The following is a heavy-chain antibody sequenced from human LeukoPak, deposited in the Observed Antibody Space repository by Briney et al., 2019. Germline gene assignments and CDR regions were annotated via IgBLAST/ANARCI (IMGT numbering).Heavy chain of an antibody. Sequence: PSETLSLTCTVSGGSISSGGYYWSWIRQPPGKGLEWIGEINHSGSTNYNPSLKSRVTISVDTSKNQFSLKLSSVTAADTAVYYCARVGFIVVVPAAKGQNWFDPWGQGTLGTVSS. D-gene: IGHD2-2*01. J-gene: IGHJ5*02. CDR3: ARVGFIVVVPAAKGQNWFDP. CDR1: GGSISSGGYY. V-gene: IGHV4-39*07. CDR2: INHSGST.